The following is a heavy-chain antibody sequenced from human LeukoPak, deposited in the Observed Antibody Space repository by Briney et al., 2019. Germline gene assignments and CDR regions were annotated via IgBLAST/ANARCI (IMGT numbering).Heavy chain of an antibody. Sequence: GGSLRPSCTASGFTFGDYAMSWVRQAPGKGLEWVVFIRSKAYGGTTEYAASVKGRFTISRDDSKSIAYLQMNSLKTDDTAVYYCTRDPSWYDRGLDYWGQGTLVTVSS. CDR1: GFTFGDYA. CDR3: TRDPSWYDRGLDY. D-gene: IGHD6-13*01. CDR2: IRSKAYGGTT. J-gene: IGHJ4*02. V-gene: IGHV3-49*04.